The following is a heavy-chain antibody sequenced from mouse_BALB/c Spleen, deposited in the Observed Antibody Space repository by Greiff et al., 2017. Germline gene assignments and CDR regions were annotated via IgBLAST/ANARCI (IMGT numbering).Heavy chain of an antibody. CDR1: GFTFSSFG. V-gene: IGHV5-17*02. CDR3: ARGGLRFDY. J-gene: IGHJ2*01. Sequence: EVQLVESGGGLVQPGGSRKLSCAASGFTFSSFGMHWVRQAPEKGLEWVAYISSGSSTIYYADTVKGRFTISRDNPKNTLFLQMTSLRSEDTAMYYCARGGLRFDYWGQGTTLTVSS. CDR2: ISSGSSTI.